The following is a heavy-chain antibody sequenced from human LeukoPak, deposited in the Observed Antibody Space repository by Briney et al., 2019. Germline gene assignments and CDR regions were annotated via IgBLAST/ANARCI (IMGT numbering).Heavy chain of an antibody. V-gene: IGHV1-69*01. CDR3: AGASSKWEMSF. D-gene: IGHD1-26*01. CDR1: GGTFSRYA. Sequence: SVKVSCKASGGTFSRYAISWVRQAPGQGLEWMGGYIPMFGTANYAQNFQNRVTITADESTSTFSMEVSSLRPEDTAVYFCAGASSKWEMSFWGQGTLVTVSS. CDR2: YIPMFGTA. J-gene: IGHJ4*02.